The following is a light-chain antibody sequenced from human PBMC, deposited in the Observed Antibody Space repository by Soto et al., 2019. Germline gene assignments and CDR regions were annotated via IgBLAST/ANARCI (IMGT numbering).Light chain of an antibody. CDR2: GAA. CDR1: QSGRNNY. CDR3: QQRRNWPLSIT. V-gene: IGKV3D-20*02. Sequence: IMLTQPPGTLSLSPGERATLSCRASQSGRNNYLAWYQQKPGQAPRLLIYGAANRATGIPDRFSGSGSETDFALTISSLDLEDFAVYYCQQRRNWPLSITFGQGTRLEIK. J-gene: IGKJ5*01.